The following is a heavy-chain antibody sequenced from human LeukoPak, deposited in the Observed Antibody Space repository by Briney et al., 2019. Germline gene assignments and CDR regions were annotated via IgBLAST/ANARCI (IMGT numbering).Heavy chain of an antibody. CDR3: ARDFTTVTTAYFQH. D-gene: IGHD4-17*01. CDR2: ISSSSSYI. J-gene: IGHJ1*01. CDR1: GFSFSTYS. V-gene: IGHV3-21*01. Sequence: GGSLRLSCAASGFSFSTYSMNWVRQAPGKGLEWVSSISSSSSYIYYADSVKGRFTIFRDNAKNSLYLQMNSLRAEDTAMYYCARDFTTVTTAYFQHWGQGTLVTVSS.